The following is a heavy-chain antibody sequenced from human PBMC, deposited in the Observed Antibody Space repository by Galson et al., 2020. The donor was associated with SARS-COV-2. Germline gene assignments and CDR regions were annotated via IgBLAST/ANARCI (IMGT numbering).Heavy chain of an antibody. D-gene: IGHD3-10*01. CDR1: RYRFTNYY. V-gene: IGHV1-2*02. CDR3: ARVYYGDKVDY. CDR2: INPNSGGA. J-gene: IGHJ4*02. Sequence: DSVQVSCEASRYRFTNYYMHWVRQAPGQGLEWLGWINPNSGGAIYAQTFQGRLTLTTDTSITTAYLQLSSLTSADTAVYYCARVYYGDKVDYWGQGTLVTVSS.